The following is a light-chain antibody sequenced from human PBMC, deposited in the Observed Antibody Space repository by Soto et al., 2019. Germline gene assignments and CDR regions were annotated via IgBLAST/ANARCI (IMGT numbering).Light chain of an antibody. CDR1: QSVSYGY. CDR2: GAS. CDR3: QQYATSQLT. V-gene: IGKV3-20*01. Sequence: EIVLTQSPGTLSLSPGDRATLSCRASQSVSYGYLAWYQLKPGQAPSLLIFGASIRATGIPDRFSGSGSGTDFTLSISRLETEDFAVYYCQQYATSQLTFGGGTKVEIK. J-gene: IGKJ4*01.